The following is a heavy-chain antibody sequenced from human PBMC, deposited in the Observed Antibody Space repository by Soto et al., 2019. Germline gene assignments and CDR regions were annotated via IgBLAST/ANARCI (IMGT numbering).Heavy chain of an antibody. V-gene: IGHV1-69*13. CDR1: GGTFSSYA. CDR3: ARDGALYDSSAYYFLY. CDR2: IIPIFGTA. J-gene: IGHJ4*02. Sequence: ASVKVSCKASGGTFSSYAISWVRQAPGQGLEWMGGIIPIFGTANYAQKFQGRVTITADESTSTGYMELRSLRSDDTAVYYCARDGALYDSSAYYFLYWGQGTLVTVSS. D-gene: IGHD3-22*01.